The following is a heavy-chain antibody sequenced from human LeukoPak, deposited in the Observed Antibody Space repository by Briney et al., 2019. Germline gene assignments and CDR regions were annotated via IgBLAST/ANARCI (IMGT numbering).Heavy chain of an antibody. D-gene: IGHD4-11*01. Sequence: SETLSLTCAVSGYSISSGYYWGWIRQPPGKGLERIGSIYHSGSTYYNPSLKSRVTISVDTSKNQFSLKLSSVTAADTAVYYCARLGYDYLLYHYMDVWGKGTTVTVSS. CDR1: GYSISSGYY. V-gene: IGHV4-38-2*01. J-gene: IGHJ6*03. CDR3: ARLGYDYLLYHYMDV. CDR2: IYHSGST.